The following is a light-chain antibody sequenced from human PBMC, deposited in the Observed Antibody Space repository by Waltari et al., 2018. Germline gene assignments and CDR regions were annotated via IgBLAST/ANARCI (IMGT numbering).Light chain of an antibody. CDR3: VTWDDSLGGYYV. V-gene: IGLV1-47*01. J-gene: IGLJ1*01. CDR2: RDS. Sequence: QSVLTQSPSASGTPGQSVAISCSGGPTNIGNNYVYWYQQLPGTAPKLLIYRDSQRPSGVPDRFSGSKSGTSASLAISGLRSEDEADYYCVTWDDSLGGYYVFGTGTKVTVL. CDR1: PTNIGNNY.